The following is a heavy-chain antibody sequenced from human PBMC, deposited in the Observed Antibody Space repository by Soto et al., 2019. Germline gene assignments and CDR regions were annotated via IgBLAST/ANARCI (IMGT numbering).Heavy chain of an antibody. Sequence: SETLSLTCTVSGGSLSSYYWSWIRHPPGKGLEWIGYIYYSGSTNYNPSLKSRVTISVDTSKHQFSLKLSSVTAADTAVYYCARAYYDFTYYMEVWGKGTTVTVA. V-gene: IGHV4-59*01. J-gene: IGHJ6*03. CDR3: ARAYYDFTYYMEV. CDR2: IYYSGST. CDR1: GGSLSSYY. D-gene: IGHD3-3*01.